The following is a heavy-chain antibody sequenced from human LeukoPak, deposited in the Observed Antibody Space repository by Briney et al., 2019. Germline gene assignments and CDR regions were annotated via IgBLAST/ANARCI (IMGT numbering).Heavy chain of an antibody. CDR2: INHGGST. V-gene: IGHV4-34*01. CDR1: GGSFSGYY. Sequence: PSETLSLTCAVYGGSFSGYYWSWIRQPPGKGREWIGEINHGGSTNYNPSLKRRVTISVDTPKNHFALTLSSVTAADTAVYYCARGPLGVDTDMVYPDYWGQGTLVTVSS. J-gene: IGHJ4*02. CDR3: ARGPLGVDTDMVYPDY. D-gene: IGHD5-18*01.